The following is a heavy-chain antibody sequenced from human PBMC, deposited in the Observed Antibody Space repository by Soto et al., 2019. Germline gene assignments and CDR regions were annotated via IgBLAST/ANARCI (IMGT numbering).Heavy chain of an antibody. Sequence: SETLSLTCTVSGGSISSGGYYWSWIRQHPGKGLEWIGYIYYSGSTYYNPSLKSRVTISVDTSKNQFSLKLSSVTAADTAVYYCARAPATVTTSPVADYWGQGTLVTVSS. CDR3: ARAPATVTTSPVADY. CDR1: GGSISSGGYY. D-gene: IGHD4-17*01. V-gene: IGHV4-31*03. CDR2: IYYSGST. J-gene: IGHJ4*02.